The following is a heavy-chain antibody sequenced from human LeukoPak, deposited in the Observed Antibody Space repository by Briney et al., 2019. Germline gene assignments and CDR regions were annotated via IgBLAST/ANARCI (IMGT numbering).Heavy chain of an antibody. Sequence: TSETLSLTCTVSGGSINSYYWGWIRQPAGKGLEWIGRIYTSGSTNYNPSLKSRVTISVDTSKNQFSLKLSSVTAADTAVYYCARSSSWFPLFDYWGQGTLVTVSS. J-gene: IGHJ4*02. CDR2: IYTSGST. V-gene: IGHV4-4*07. CDR1: GGSINSYY. CDR3: ARSSSWFPLFDY. D-gene: IGHD6-13*01.